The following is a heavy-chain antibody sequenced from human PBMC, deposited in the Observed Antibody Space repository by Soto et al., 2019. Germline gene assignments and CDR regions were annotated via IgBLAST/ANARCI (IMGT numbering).Heavy chain of an antibody. CDR1: GYTFTNYY. V-gene: IGHV1-46*03. CDR2: INPSGGNT. J-gene: IGHJ4*02. D-gene: IGHD6-13*01. Sequence: QVQLVQSGAEVKKPGASVKVSCKASGYTFTNYYMHWVRQAPGQGLEWMGIINPSGGNTNYAQKFQGRVTMTRDTSTSTVYMELSSLRSEDTAVYDCARVGSSWYGDYWGQGTLVTVSS. CDR3: ARVGSSWYGDY.